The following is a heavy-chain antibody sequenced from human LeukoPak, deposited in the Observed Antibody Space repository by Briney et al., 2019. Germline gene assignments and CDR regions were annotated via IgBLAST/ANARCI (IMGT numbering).Heavy chain of an antibody. D-gene: IGHD3-22*01. CDR3: VTYYFDSSGPKKNY. Sequence: SETLSLTCTVSGGSISSSYYYWGWIRQPPGKGLEWIGEINHSGSTNYNPSLKSRVTISVDTSKKQFSLKLSSVTAADTAVYYCVTYYFDSSGPKKNYWGQGTLVTVSS. V-gene: IGHV4-39*07. CDR2: INHSGST. J-gene: IGHJ4*02. CDR1: GGSISSSYYY.